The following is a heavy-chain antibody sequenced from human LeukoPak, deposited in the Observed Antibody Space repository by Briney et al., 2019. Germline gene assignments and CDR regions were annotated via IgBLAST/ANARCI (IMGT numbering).Heavy chain of an antibody. V-gene: IGHV4-59*01. Sequence: PSETLSLTCTVSGGSISSYYWSWIRQPPGKGLEWIGYIYYSGSTNYNPSLKSRVTISVDTSKNQFSLKLSSVTAADTAVYYCARGGLGTIDYWGQGTLVTVSS. J-gene: IGHJ4*02. CDR3: ARGGLGTIDY. CDR1: GGSISSYY. D-gene: IGHD3/OR15-3a*01. CDR2: IYYSGST.